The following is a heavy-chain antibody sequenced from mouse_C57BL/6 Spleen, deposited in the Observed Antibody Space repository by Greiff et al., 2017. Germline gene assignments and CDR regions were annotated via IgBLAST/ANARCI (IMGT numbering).Heavy chain of an antibody. V-gene: IGHV1-80*01. J-gene: IGHJ2*01. CDR1: GYAFSSYW. CDR2: IYPGDGDT. D-gene: IGHD1-1*01. CDR3: ARGGVTTVVAYYFDY. Sequence: QVQLQQSGAELVKPGASVKISCKASGYAFSSYWMNWVKQRPGKGLEWIGQIYPGDGDTNYNGKFKGKATLTADKSSSTAYMQLSSLTSEDSAVYFCARGGVTTVVAYYFDYWGQGTTLTVSS.